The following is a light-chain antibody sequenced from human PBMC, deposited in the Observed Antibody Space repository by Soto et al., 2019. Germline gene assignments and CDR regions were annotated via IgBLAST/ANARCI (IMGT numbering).Light chain of an antibody. CDR3: QQYEYWPPRT. Sequence: EVVVTQSPDIVSVSPGESATLFCRTSQSVSTNLAWYQQKPGQAPRLLISGAVTRATGVSARFSGRGSGTEFTLTITSLQSEDLGVYYGQQYEYWPPRTFGQGTRVEIK. CDR1: QSVSTN. J-gene: IGKJ1*01. V-gene: IGKV3-15*01. CDR2: GAV.